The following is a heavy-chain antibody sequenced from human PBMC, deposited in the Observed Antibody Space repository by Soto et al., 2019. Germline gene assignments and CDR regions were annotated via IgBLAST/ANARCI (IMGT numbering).Heavy chain of an antibody. CDR2: IDWDDDK. CDR1: GFSLTTSGMC. J-gene: IGHJ4*02. D-gene: IGHD3-22*01. V-gene: IGHV2-70*01. CDR3: ARIYRDYNGGYYDYFDS. Sequence: SVRTLVNPTQTLTLTCIFSGFSLTTSGMCVSWIRQPPGKALEWLALIDWDDDKYYSTSLKTRVIISKDTSKNQVVLTMTNMDPVDTATYYCARIYRDYNGGYYDYFDSRGQRILVTVSA.